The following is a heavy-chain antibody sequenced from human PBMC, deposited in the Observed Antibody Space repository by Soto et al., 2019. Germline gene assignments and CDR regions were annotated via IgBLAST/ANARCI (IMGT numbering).Heavy chain of an antibody. V-gene: IGHV1-46*01. CDR1: GYTFTSYY. Sequence: ASVKVSCKASGYTFTSYYMHWVRQAPGQGLEWMGIINPSGGSTSYAQKFQGRVTMTRDTSTSAVYMELSSLRSEDTAVYYCASGGDIVVVLPEDPYFDYWAQGTLVTVSS. CDR2: INPSGGST. CDR3: ASGGDIVVVLPEDPYFDY. D-gene: IGHD2-15*01. J-gene: IGHJ4*02.